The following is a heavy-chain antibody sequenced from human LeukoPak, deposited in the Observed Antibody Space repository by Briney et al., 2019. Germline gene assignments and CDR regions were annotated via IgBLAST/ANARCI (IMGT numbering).Heavy chain of an antibody. CDR2: IYYNGST. Sequence: PSETLSLTCTVSGGSISSYYWSWIRQPPGKGLEWIGYIYYNGSTNYNPSLKSRVTISVDTSKNQFSLKLSSVTAADTAVYYCARDRRTVTTHYYYYYGMDVWGQGTTVTVSS. CDR3: ARDRRTVTTHYYYYYGMDV. J-gene: IGHJ6*02. CDR1: GGSISSYY. D-gene: IGHD4-17*01. V-gene: IGHV4-59*01.